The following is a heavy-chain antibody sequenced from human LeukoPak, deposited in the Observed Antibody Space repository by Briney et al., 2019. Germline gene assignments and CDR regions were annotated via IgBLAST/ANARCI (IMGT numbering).Heavy chain of an antibody. V-gene: IGHV3-48*03. CDR1: GFTFSYYE. J-gene: IGHJ4*02. CDR2: ISSSGSPI. CDR3: ARSDY. Sequence: GGSLRLSCAASGFTFSYYEMNWVRQAPGKGLEWVSYISSSGSPIYYADSVKGRFTISRDNAKNSLYLQMNSLRAEDTAVYYRARSDYWGQGTLVTVSS.